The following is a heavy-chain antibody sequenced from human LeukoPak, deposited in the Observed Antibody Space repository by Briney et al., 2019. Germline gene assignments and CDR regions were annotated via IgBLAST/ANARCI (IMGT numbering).Heavy chain of an antibody. Sequence: PSETLSLTCAVYGGSFSGYYWSWIRQPPGKGLEWIGEINHSGSTNYNPSLKSRVTISVDTSKNQFSLKLSSVTAADTAVYYCATIWSGFNWFDPWGQGTLVTVSS. V-gene: IGHV4-34*01. CDR3: ATIWSGFNWFDP. J-gene: IGHJ5*02. CDR1: GGSFSGYY. CDR2: INHSGST. D-gene: IGHD3-3*01.